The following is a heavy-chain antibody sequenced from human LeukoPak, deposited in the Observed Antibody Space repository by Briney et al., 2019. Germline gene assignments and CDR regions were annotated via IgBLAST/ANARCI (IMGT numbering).Heavy chain of an antibody. Sequence: PSETLSLTCAVSGVSISRSNWWSWVRQTSGKGLEWLGEIYHSGSTNYNPSLKSRVTISVDQSKNQFSLKLSSATAADTAVYYCASKDYNYLAFDFWGQGTLVTVSS. CDR3: ASKDYNYLAFDF. CDR2: IYHSGST. V-gene: IGHV4-4*02. D-gene: IGHD5-24*01. J-gene: IGHJ4*02. CDR1: GVSISRSNW.